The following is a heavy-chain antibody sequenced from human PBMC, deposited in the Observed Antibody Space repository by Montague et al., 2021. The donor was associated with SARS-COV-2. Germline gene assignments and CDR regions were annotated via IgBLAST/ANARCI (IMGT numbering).Heavy chain of an antibody. CDR3: GRGVVYSTSGVDF. CDR1: GDSISSYY. CDR2: IYASGGT. D-gene: IGHD2-8*02. Sequence: SETLSLTCTVSGDSISSYYWNWIRQPAGKGLEWIGRIYASGGTNYNPSLKSRVTISVDTSKNQFSLKLTSVTAADTAVYYCGRGVVYSTSGVDFWGRGTLVTVSS. J-gene: IGHJ4*03. V-gene: IGHV4-4*07.